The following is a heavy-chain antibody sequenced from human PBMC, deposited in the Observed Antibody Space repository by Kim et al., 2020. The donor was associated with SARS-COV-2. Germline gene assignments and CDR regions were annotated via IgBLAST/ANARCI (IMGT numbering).Heavy chain of an antibody. J-gene: IGHJ4*02. V-gene: IGHV3-30*18. CDR2: ITYDGSNK. D-gene: IGHD1-7*01. CDR3: AKAIEWGLELPDC. Sequence: GGSLRLSCAASGFTFSTYGMHWVRQAPGKGLEWVAVITYDGSNKYYADSVKGRFTISRDNSENALYLQMNYLRAEDTAVYYCAKAIEWGLELPDCLGQGTLVTVSS. CDR1: GFTFSTYG.